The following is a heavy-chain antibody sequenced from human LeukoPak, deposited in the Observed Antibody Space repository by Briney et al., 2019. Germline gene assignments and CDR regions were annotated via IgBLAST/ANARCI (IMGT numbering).Heavy chain of an antibody. CDR3: ASAYDSSGSYAFDI. Sequence: ASVKVSCKASGYTFTSYDINWVRQATGQGLEWMGWMNPNSGNTGYAQKFQDRVTMTRNTSISTAYMELSSLRSEDTAVYYCASAYDSSGSYAFDIWGQGTMVTVSS. CDR2: MNPNSGNT. V-gene: IGHV1-8*01. CDR1: GYTFTSYD. D-gene: IGHD3-22*01. J-gene: IGHJ3*02.